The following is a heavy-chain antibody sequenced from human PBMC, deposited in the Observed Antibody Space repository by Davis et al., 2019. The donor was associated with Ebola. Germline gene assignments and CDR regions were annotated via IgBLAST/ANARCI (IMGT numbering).Heavy chain of an antibody. V-gene: IGHV3-23*01. D-gene: IGHD3-10*01. CDR2: ISGSGGST. Sequence: GESLKISRAASGFTFSSYAMSWVRQAPGKGLEWVSAISGSGGSTYYADSVKGRFTISRDNSKNTLYLQMNSLRAEDTAVYYCAKDGLLWFGGSLYWGQGTLVTVSS. CDR1: GFTFSSYA. J-gene: IGHJ4*02. CDR3: AKDGLLWFGGSLY.